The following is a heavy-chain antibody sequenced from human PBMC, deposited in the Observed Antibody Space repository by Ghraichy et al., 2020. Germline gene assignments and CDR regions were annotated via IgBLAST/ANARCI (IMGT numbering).Heavy chain of an antibody. CDR2: IYYSGST. D-gene: IGHD4-17*01. CDR3: ARLRQYYGDPHFDY. V-gene: IGHV4-59*08. Sequence: SETLSLTCTVSGGSISSYYWSWIRQPPGTGLEWIGYIYYSGSTNYNPSLKSRVTISVDTSKNQFSLKLSSVTAADTAVYYCARLRQYYGDPHFDYWGQGTLVTVSS. J-gene: IGHJ4*02. CDR1: GGSISSYY.